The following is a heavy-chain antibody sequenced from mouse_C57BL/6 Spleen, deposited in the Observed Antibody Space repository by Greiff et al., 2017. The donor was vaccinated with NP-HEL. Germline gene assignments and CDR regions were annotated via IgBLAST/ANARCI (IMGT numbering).Heavy chain of an antibody. D-gene: IGHD1-1*01. CDR3: AICYGKAMEY. CDR2: IHPSDSDT. Sequence: QVPLQQPGAELVKPGASVKVSCKASGYTFTSYWMHGVKQRPGQGLVWIGRIHPSDSDTKYNQKFKGKATLTVDKASSAAYMQLSSLTSEDSAVYYSAICYGKAMEYWGKGTSVTVSS. CDR1: GYTFTSYW. V-gene: IGHV1-74*01. J-gene: IGHJ4*01.